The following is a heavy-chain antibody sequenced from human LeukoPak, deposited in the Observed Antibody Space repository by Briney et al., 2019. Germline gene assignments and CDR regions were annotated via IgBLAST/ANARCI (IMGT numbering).Heavy chain of an antibody. CDR2: ISAYNGNT. V-gene: IGHV1-18*04. D-gene: IGHD1-26*01. CDR3: TRVGYSGSYDTSY. Sequence: ASVKVSCKASGYTFTSYYMHWVRQAPGQGLEWMGWISAYNGNTNYAQKLQGRVTMTTDTSTSTAYMELRSLRSDDTAVYYCTRVGYSGSYDTSYWGQGTLVTVSS. CDR1: GYTFTSYY. J-gene: IGHJ4*02.